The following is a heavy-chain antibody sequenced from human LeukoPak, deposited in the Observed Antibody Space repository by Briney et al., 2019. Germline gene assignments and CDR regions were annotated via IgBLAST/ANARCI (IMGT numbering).Heavy chain of an antibody. J-gene: IGHJ6*03. Sequence: GGSLRLSCAASGFTFRSYTMHWVRPAPGKGLEWVAVISYDGSNKYFGDSVKGRFTISRDTSKNTLYLQMDSLRAEDTAIYYCAKAVTSDYHSLYYNYYMDVWGKGTTVTVSS. D-gene: IGHD3-10*01. CDR3: AKAVTSDYHSLYYNYYMDV. V-gene: IGHV3-30*18. CDR2: ISYDGSNK. CDR1: GFTFRSYT.